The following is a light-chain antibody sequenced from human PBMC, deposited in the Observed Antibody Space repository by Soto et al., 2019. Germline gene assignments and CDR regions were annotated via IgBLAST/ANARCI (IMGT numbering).Light chain of an antibody. Sequence: EIVMTQSPATLYLSPGERATLSCRASQSVSSNLAWYQQKPGQAPRLLIYGGSSRATGIPVRFSGSGSETDFTLTITRMEPEDFAVYYCQQYSSSRTFGQGTKVDIK. CDR3: QQYSSSRT. J-gene: IGKJ1*01. V-gene: IGKV3-20*01. CDR2: GGS. CDR1: QSVSSN.